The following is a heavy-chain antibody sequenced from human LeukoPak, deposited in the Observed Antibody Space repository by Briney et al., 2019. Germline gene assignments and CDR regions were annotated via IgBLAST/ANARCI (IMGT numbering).Heavy chain of an antibody. CDR3: ARRVSSTYSYGSGSYGNWFDP. D-gene: IGHD3-10*01. J-gene: IGHJ5*02. Sequence: SETLSLTCTVSGSSISSGYYWGWIRQPPGKGLEWVGEINHSGSTNYNPSLKSRVTISIDTSKNQFSLKLSSVTAADTAVYYCARRVSSTYSYGSGSYGNWFDPWGQGTLITVSS. CDR2: INHSGST. CDR1: GSSISSGYY. V-gene: IGHV4-38-2*02.